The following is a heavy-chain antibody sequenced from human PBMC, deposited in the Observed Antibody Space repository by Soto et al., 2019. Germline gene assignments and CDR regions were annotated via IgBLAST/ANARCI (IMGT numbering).Heavy chain of an antibody. CDR1: GFTFSAYA. J-gene: IGHJ4*02. CDR2: ITGAGSK. D-gene: IGHD3-10*01. V-gene: IGHV3-23*01. CDR3: AKGPEAGPLLFVS. Sequence: GGSLRLSCVASGFTFSAYAMSWVRQAPGKGLEWVSTITGAGSKYYADSVKGRFTISSDNSKSTMYMEMSSLRAEDTAVYSCAKGPEAGPLLFVSWRQGTLVTVSS.